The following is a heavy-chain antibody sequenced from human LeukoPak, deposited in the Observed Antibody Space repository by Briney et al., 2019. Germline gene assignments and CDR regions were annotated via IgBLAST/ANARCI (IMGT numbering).Heavy chain of an antibody. CDR2: LSGSGLST. J-gene: IGHJ4*02. CDR1: GFTFSSYA. D-gene: IGHD6-13*01. Sequence: VGSLRLSCAASGFTFSSYAMSWVRQAPGKGLQWVSALSGSGLSTYYADSVKGRFTISRDNSKNTLYLQMNSLRAEDTAVYYCAKGGESSSWLFDYWGQGTLVPVSS. V-gene: IGHV3-23*01. CDR3: AKGGESSSWLFDY.